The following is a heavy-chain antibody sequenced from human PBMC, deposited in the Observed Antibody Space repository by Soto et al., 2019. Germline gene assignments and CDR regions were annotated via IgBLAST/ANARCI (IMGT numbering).Heavy chain of an antibody. CDR1: GFTFSSYS. D-gene: IGHD2-2*01. V-gene: IGHV3-21*04. J-gene: IGHJ6*02. CDR2: ISSSSSYI. Sequence: EVQLVESGGGLVKPGGSLRLSCAASGFTFSSYSMNWVRQAPGKGLEWVSSISSSSSYIYYADSVKGRFTISRDNAKNSPYEQINSLRAEDTAVYYCARDRVTWYIVVVPAAPTVRMYVWGQGTTVTVSS. CDR3: ARDRVTWYIVVVPAAPTVRMYV.